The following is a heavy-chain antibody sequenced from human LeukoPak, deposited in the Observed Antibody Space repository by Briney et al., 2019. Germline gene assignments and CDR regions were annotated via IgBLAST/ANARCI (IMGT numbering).Heavy chain of an antibody. Sequence: GGSLRLSCTASGLTFSTAVMSWVRQAPGKGLEWVAVISYDGSNKYYADSVKGRFTISRDNSKNTLYLQMNSLRAEDTAVYYCAKIPYSSSWDDYWGQGTLVTVSS. V-gene: IGHV3-30*18. J-gene: IGHJ4*02. CDR1: GLTFSTAV. D-gene: IGHD6-13*01. CDR3: AKIPYSSSWDDY. CDR2: ISYDGSNK.